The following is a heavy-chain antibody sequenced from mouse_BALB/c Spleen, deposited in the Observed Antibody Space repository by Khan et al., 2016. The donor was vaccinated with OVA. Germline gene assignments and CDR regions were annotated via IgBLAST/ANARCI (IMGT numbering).Heavy chain of an antibody. Sequence: QIQLVQSGPELKKPGETVQISCEASGFTFTNYGMNWVKQAPGKGLKWMGWINTYTGEPTFVDDFKGRFAFSLKTSVSTAYLQINSLKTEDTATYFCARVGYNGTMHCWGQGTSVTVSS. CDR1: GFTFTNYG. D-gene: IGHD2-14*01. J-gene: IGHJ4*01. V-gene: IGHV9-3-1*01. CDR2: INTYTGEP. CDR3: ARVGYNGTMHC.